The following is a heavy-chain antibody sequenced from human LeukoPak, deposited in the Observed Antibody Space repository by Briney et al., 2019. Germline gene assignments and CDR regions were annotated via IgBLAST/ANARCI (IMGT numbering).Heavy chain of an antibody. CDR1: GFTFSSYG. J-gene: IGHJ4*02. CDR3: ARTIFGVVGLEGDY. Sequence: RGSLRLSCAASGFTFSSYGMHWVRQAPGKGLEWVAVISYDGSNKYYADSVKGRFTISRDNSKNTLYLQMNSLRAEDTAVYYCARTIFGVVGLEGDYWGQGTLVTVSS. V-gene: IGHV3-30*03. CDR2: ISYDGSNK. D-gene: IGHD3-3*01.